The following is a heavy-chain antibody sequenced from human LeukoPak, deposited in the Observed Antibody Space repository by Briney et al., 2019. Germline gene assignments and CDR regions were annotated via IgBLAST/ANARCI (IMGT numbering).Heavy chain of an antibody. D-gene: IGHD2-2*01. CDR3: ARLTSNGATYFEY. J-gene: IGHJ4*02. Sequence: SQTLSLTCTVSGGSISSGGYYWGWIRQPPGKGLEWIGRIYYSGSTYYNPSLQSRVTISIDTSKNQFSLKLSSVTAADTAVYYCARLTSNGATYFEYWGQGTLVTVSS. CDR1: GGSISSGGYY. V-gene: IGHV4-39*01. CDR2: IYYSGST.